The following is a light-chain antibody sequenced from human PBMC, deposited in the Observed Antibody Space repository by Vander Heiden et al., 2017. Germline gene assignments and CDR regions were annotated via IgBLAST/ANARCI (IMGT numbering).Light chain of an antibody. CDR2: QAS. V-gene: IGKV1-5*03. CDR1: QSISSW. Sequence: DIQMTQSPSTLSASVGDRVTITCRASQSISSWLAWYQQKPGKAPKVLIYQASSLESGVPSRFSGSGSGTEFTLTISSLQPDDFATYYCQQENISPCTFGQGTKMDIK. CDR3: QQENISPCT. J-gene: IGKJ2*02.